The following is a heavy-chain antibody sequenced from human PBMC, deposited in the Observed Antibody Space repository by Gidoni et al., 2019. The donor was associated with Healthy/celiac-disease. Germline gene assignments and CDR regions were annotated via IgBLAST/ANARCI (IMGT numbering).Heavy chain of an antibody. J-gene: IGHJ3*02. CDR2: ISYDGSTT. CDR1: GSSCRSHA. D-gene: IGHD4-17*01. V-gene: IGHV3-30*04. Sequence: QGQRVESGGGVVQPGRSRRIAWAASGSSCRSHALHWVRQAPGKGLEWLEVISYDGSTTYYADSVTGRFTISRDNSKNTLYLQMNSLRAEDTAVYYCASWGEGYGDFSPAFDIWGQGTMVTVSS. CDR3: ASWGEGYGDFSPAFDI.